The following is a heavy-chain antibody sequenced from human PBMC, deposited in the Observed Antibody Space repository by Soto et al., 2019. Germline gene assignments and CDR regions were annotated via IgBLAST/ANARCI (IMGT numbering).Heavy chain of an antibody. V-gene: IGHV3-30-3*01. J-gene: IGHJ4*02. CDR3: ARCDFWSVLDY. Sequence: QVQLVESGGGVVQPGRSLRLSCAASGFTFSSYAMHWVRQAPGKGLEGVAVISYDGSNKYYADSVKGRFTISRDNSKNTLYLQMNILRAEDTAMYYGARCDFWSVLDYWGQGTMVTVSS. CDR1: GFTFSSYA. CDR2: ISYDGSNK. D-gene: IGHD3-3*01.